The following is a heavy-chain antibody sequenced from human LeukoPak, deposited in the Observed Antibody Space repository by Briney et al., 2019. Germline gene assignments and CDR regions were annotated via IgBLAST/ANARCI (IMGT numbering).Heavy chain of an antibody. D-gene: IGHD3-10*01. CDR1: GGSLSSYY. V-gene: IGHV4-59*01. J-gene: IGHJ3*02. CDR3: ARFPTMVRGVIINDAFDI. CDR2: IYYSGRT. Sequence: SETLSLTCTVSGGSLSSYYWSWIRQPPGKGLECIWYIYYSGRTNYNTSLKSRVTISVDTSKNQLSLKMSCVTAADTAVYYCARFPTMVRGVIINDAFDIWGQGTMVTVSS.